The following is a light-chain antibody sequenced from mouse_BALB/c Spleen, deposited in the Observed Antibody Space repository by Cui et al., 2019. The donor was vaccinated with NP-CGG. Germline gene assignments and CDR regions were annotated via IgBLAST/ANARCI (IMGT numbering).Light chain of an antibody. V-gene: IGLV1*01. CDR2: GTN. J-gene: IGLJ1*01. CDR3: ALWYSNHWV. Sequence: QAVVTQESVFTTSPGETVTLTCRSSTGAVTTSNYANWVQEKPDHLFTVLIGGTNNRIPGVPARFSGSLFGDKAALTITGAQTEDEAIYFFALWYSNHWVFGGGTKLTVL. CDR1: TGAVTTSNY.